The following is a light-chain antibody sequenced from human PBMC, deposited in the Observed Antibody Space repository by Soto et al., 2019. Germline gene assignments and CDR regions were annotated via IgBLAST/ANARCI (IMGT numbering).Light chain of an antibody. CDR2: EVS. CDR3: SSFAGNNNLV. J-gene: IGLJ2*01. Sequence: QSALTQPPSASGSPGQSVTISCTGTSSDVGGYNYVSWYQQHPGKAPKLMISEVSKRPSGVPDRFSGSNSGNTASLTVSGHQAEDEADYYCSSFAGNNNLVFGGGTKLTVL. V-gene: IGLV2-8*01. CDR1: SSDVGGYNY.